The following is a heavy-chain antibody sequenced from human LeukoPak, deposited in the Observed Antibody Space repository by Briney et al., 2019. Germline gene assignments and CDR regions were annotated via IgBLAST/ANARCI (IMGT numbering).Heavy chain of an antibody. Sequence: ASVKVSCKASGYTFTSYGISWVRQAPGQGLEWMGWISAYNGNTNYAQKLQGRVTMTTDTSTSTAYMELRSLRSDDTAVYYCAREIRLRGSGGSCYGYRGQGTLVTVSS. V-gene: IGHV1-18*01. CDR3: AREIRLRGSGGSCYGY. CDR2: ISAYNGNT. J-gene: IGHJ4*02. CDR1: GYTFTSYG. D-gene: IGHD2-15*01.